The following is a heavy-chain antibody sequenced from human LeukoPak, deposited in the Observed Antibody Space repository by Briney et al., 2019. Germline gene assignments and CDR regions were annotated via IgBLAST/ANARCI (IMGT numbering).Heavy chain of an antibody. J-gene: IGHJ5*02. CDR2: IYHSGST. CDR3: ARDSPKGYCSGGSCYSDRWFDP. CDR1: GGSISSSNW. V-gene: IGHV4-4*02. Sequence: SGTLSLTCAVSGGSISSSNWWSWVRQPPGKGLEWIGEIYHSGSTNYNPSLKSRVTISVDKSKNQFSLNLSSVTAADTAVYYCARDSPKGYCSGGSCYSDRWFDPWGQGTLVTVSS. D-gene: IGHD2-15*01.